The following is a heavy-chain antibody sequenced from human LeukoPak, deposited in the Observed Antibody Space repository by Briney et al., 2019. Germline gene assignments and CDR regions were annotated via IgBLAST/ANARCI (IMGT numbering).Heavy chain of an antibody. V-gene: IGHV3-30-3*01. CDR3: ARDGWIGDFWSGYSNWFDP. D-gene: IGHD3-3*01. Sequence: GGSLRLSCAASGFTFSSYAMHWVRQALGKGLEWVAVISYDGSNKYYADSVKGRFTISRDNSKNTLYLQMNSLRAEDTAVYYCARDGWIGDFWSGYSNWFDPWGQGTLVTVSS. J-gene: IGHJ5*02. CDR2: ISYDGSNK. CDR1: GFTFSSYA.